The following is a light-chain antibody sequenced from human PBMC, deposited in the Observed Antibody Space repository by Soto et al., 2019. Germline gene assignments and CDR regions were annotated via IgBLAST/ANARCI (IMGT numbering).Light chain of an antibody. J-gene: IGKJ4*01. Sequence: AIQLTQSPSSLSASVGDRVTITCRASQDISSSLAWYQQKAGKAPKLLIYGASILQSGVPSGFSGSGFGTDFTLTISSLRAEDFVIYFCQQTKSYPSTFGGGTRVEI. V-gene: IGKV1-13*02. CDR3: QQTKSYPST. CDR2: GAS. CDR1: QDISSS.